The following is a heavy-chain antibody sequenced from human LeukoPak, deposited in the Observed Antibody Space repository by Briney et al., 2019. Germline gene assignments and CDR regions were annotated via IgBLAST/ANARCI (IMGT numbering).Heavy chain of an antibody. D-gene: IGHD1-26*01. CDR2: IRYDGSNK. CDR3: AKQKELRPYFDY. V-gene: IGHV3-30*02. J-gene: IGHJ4*02. CDR1: GFTFSTYG. Sequence: GGSLRLSCAASGFTFSTYGMHWVRQAPGKGLEWVAFIRYDGSNKYYADSVKGRFTISRDNSKNTLYLQMNSLRAEDTAVYYCAKQKELRPYFDYWGQGTLVTVSS.